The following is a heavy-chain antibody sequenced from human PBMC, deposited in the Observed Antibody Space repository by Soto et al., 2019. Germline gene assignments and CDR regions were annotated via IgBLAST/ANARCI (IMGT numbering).Heavy chain of an antibody. J-gene: IGHJ4*02. V-gene: IGHV3-33*01. CDR2: IWYDGSNK. CDR3: ARDLGRLYSSGWYEVQYYFDY. Sequence: LRLSCAASGFTFSSYGMHWVRQAPGKGLEWVAVIWYDGSNKYYADSVKGRFTISRDNSKNTLYLQMNGLRAEDTAVYYCARDLGRLYSSGWYEVQYYFDYWGQGTLVTVSS. CDR1: GFTFSSYG. D-gene: IGHD6-19*01.